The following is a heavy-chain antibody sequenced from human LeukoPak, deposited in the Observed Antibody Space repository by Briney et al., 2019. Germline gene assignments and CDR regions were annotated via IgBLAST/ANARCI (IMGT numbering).Heavy chain of an antibody. CDR1: GFTFSSYS. V-gene: IGHV3-48*01. J-gene: IGHJ3*02. Sequence: GGSLRLSCAASGFTFSSYSMNWVRQAPGKGLEWVSYISSSSSTIYYADSVKGRFTISRDNSKNTLYLQMNSLRAEDTAVYYCAKGGWTTVDIWGQGTMVTVSS. CDR2: ISSSSSTI. D-gene: IGHD4-11*01. CDR3: AKGGWTTVDI.